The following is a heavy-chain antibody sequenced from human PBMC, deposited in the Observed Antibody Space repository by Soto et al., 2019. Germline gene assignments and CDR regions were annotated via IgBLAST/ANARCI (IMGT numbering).Heavy chain of an antibody. V-gene: IGHV4-31*03. CDR2: IHNSGST. J-gene: IGHJ4*02. D-gene: IGHD6-19*01. Sequence: QVQLQESGPGLVKPSQTLSLTCLVSGASVSGDGSYCSWIRQHPGKGLEFIGYIHNSGSTYSNPSLGNRVAMSIDTSKNQFSLRLSSVTAADSAVYFCARDLGSEQWFFDNWGQGILVTVSS. CDR1: GASVSGDGSY. CDR3: ARDLGSEQWFFDN.